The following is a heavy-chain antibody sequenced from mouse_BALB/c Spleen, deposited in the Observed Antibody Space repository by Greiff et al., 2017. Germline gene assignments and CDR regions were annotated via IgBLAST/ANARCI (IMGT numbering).Heavy chain of an antibody. J-gene: IGHJ3*01. D-gene: IGHD1-2*01. CDR3: TRSSTTATPFAY. CDR1: GYTFTSYW. CDR2: IYPGSGST. V-gene: IGHV1S22*01. Sequence: LQPGSELVRPGASVKLSCKASGYTFTSYWMHWVKQRPGQGLEWIGNIYPGSGSTNYDEKFKSKATLTVDTSSSTAYMQLSSLTSEDSAVYYCTRSSTTATPFAYWGQGTLVTVSA.